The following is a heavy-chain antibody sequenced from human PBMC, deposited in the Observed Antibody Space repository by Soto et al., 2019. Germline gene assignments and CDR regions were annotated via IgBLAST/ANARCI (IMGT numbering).Heavy chain of an antibody. CDR1: GGTFSSYA. J-gene: IGHJ6*01. CDR3: ARDRAYCSGGSCRSGGYYGMDI. D-gene: IGHD2-15*01. Sequence: SVKVSCKASGGTFSSYAISWVRQAPGQGLEWMGGIIPIFGTANYAQKFQGRVTITADECTSTGDMELSSLRAEDTAVYYCARDRAYCSGGSCRSGGYYGMDIWGKGTTVVVSS. V-gene: IGHV1-69*13. CDR2: IIPIFGTA.